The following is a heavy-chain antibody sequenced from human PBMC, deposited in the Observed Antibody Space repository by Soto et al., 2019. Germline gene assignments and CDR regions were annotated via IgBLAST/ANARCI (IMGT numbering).Heavy chain of an antibody. CDR1: GGTVSNYD. CDR2: IIPILGIA. Sequence: ASVKVSCKASGGTVSNYDISWVRQAPGQGLEWMGRIIPILGIANYAQKFQGRVTITADKSTSTAYMELSSLRSEDTAVYYCARAKTKQQLEEYFQHWGQGTLVTVSS. CDR3: ARAKTKQQLEEYFQH. J-gene: IGHJ1*01. V-gene: IGHV1-69*04. D-gene: IGHD6-13*01.